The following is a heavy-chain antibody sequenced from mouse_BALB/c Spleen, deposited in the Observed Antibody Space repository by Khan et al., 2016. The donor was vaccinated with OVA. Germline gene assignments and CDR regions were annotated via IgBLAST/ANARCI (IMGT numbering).Heavy chain of an antibody. D-gene: IGHD2-3*01. Sequence: QIQLVQSGPELKKPGETVKISCKASGYTFTNNGMNWAKQAPGKGLKWMGWINTYTGEPTYAADFKGRFAFSLETSASTAYLQINNLRNEETSTCFCARVGYSGTMDYWGQGTSVTVSS. CDR1: GYTFTNNG. J-gene: IGHJ4*01. CDR3: ARVGYSGTMDY. CDR2: INTYTGEP. V-gene: IGHV9-3-1*01.